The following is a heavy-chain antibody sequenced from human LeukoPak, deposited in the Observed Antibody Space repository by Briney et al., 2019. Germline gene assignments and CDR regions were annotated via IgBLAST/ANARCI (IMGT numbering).Heavy chain of an antibody. CDR3: ARWGELTGVGN. V-gene: IGHV1-2*02. J-gene: IGHJ4*02. CDR2: INPNSGDT. CDR1: GYTFTGFF. D-gene: IGHD1-7*01. Sequence: ASVKVSCKASGYTFTGFFMNWVRQAPGQGLEWMGRINPNSGDTSYAQKFQGGVTMTRDTSITTAYMDLSSLTSDDTAMYYCARWGELTGVGNWGQGTLVTVSS.